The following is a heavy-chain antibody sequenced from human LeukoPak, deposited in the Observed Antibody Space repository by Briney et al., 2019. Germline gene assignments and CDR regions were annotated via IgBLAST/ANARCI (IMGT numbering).Heavy chain of an antibody. CDR1: GGSISSYY. CDR2: IYTSGST. Sequence: SETLSLTCTVSGGSISSYYWSWLRQPAGKGLEWIGRIYTSGSTNYNPSLKSRVTMSVDTSKNQFSLKLSSVTAADTAVYYCARAPLGYCSGGSCYPFDYWGQGTLVTVSS. D-gene: IGHD2-15*01. J-gene: IGHJ4*02. V-gene: IGHV4-4*07. CDR3: ARAPLGYCSGGSCYPFDY.